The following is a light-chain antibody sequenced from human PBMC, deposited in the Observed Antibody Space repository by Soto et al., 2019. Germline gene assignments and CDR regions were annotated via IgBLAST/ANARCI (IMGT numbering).Light chain of an antibody. CDR2: DIR. V-gene: IGLV2-14*03. CDR1: SSDVGGYKY. Sequence: QSALTQPASVSGSPGQSITISCTGTSSDVGGYKYVSWYQQHPGKAPKLMIYDIRNRPSGVSNRFSGSKSGNTASLTISGLQAQAEYYYYCSSNTGNSTRVFGTGTKLTVL. CDR3: SSNTGNSTRV. J-gene: IGLJ1*01.